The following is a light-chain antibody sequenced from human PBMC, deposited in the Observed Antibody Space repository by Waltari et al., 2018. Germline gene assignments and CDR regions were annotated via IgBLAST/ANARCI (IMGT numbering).Light chain of an antibody. Sequence: EIVLTQSPGTLSLSPGERATLSCRASQSVSRTLAWYQQKPGQAPRLLIYDASIRATGIPDRFSGRGFGTNFSLTLSRLGPEDFAVYYCQKDGTLPATFGQGTKVEIK. V-gene: IGKV3-20*01. CDR3: QKDGTLPAT. J-gene: IGKJ1*01. CDR1: QSVSRT. CDR2: DAS.